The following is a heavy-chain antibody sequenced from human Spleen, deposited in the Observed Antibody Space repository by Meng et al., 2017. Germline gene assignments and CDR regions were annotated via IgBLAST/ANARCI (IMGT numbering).Heavy chain of an antibody. D-gene: IGHD5-18*01. J-gene: IGHJ4*02. CDR1: GGSISSSSYY. V-gene: IGHV4-39*07. Sequence: SETLSLTCTVSGGSISSSSYYWGWIRQPPGKGLEWIGSIYYSGSTYYNPSLKSRVTISVDTSKNQFSLKLSSVTAADAAVYYCARGTTAMVPNFDSWGQGALVTVSS. CDR3: ARGTTAMVPNFDS. CDR2: IYYSGST.